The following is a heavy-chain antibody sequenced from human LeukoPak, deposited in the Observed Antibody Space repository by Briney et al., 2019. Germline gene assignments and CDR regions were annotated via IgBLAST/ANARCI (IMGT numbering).Heavy chain of an antibody. J-gene: IGHJ6*02. Sequence: PSETLSLTCTVSGGSISSYYWSWIRQPAGKGLEWIGRIYTSGSTNYNPSLKSRVTMSVDTSKNQFSLKLSSVTAADTAVYYCARTGYCSSTSCYQPGLDYYYYGMDVWGQGTTVTVSS. D-gene: IGHD2-2*01. CDR1: GGSISSYY. CDR2: IYTSGST. CDR3: ARTGYCSSTSCYQPGLDYYYYGMDV. V-gene: IGHV4-4*07.